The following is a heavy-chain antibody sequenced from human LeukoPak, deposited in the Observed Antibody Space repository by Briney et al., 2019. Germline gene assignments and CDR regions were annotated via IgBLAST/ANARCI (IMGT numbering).Heavy chain of an antibody. CDR2: ISYDGSNK. V-gene: IGHV3-30*18. CDR1: GFTFSSYG. Sequence: GGSLRLSCAASGFTFSSYGMHWVRQAPGKGLEWVAVISYDGSNKYYADSVKGRFTTSRDNSKNTLYLQMNSLRAEDTAVYYCAKDDRVLYYFDYWGQGTLVTVSS. CDR3: AKDDRVLYYFDY. J-gene: IGHJ4*02.